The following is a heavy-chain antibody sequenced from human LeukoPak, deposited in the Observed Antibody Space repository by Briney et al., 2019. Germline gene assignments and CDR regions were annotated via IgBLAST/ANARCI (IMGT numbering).Heavy chain of an antibody. J-gene: IGHJ4*02. V-gene: IGHV1-2*06. Sequence: ASVKVSCKASGDTFTAYYMHWVRQAPGQGLEWMGRINPNNGGTNYAQKFQGRVTMTRDTSISTAYMDLSRLGSDDTAVYYCARDNYDILTGYHDFNYWGQGTLVTVSS. CDR1: GDTFTAYY. CDR2: INPNNGGT. CDR3: ARDNYDILTGYHDFNY. D-gene: IGHD3-9*01.